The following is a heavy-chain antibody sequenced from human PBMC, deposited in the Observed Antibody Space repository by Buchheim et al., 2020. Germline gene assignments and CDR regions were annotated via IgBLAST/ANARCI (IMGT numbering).Heavy chain of an antibody. CDR2: ISSSSDSI. D-gene: IGHD3-10*01. CDR3: ANDFSRVRGVSDY. V-gene: IGHV3-48*01. Sequence: EVQLVESGGGLVQPGGSLRLSCAASGFTFSSYSMNWVRQAPGKGLEWVSYISSSSDSIYYADSVEGRFTISRDNAKNSLYLQMNSLRAEDTAVYYCANDFSRVRGVSDYWGQGTL. CDR1: GFTFSSYS. J-gene: IGHJ4*02.